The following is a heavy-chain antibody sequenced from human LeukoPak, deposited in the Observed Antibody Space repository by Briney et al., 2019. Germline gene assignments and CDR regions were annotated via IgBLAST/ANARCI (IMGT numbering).Heavy chain of an antibody. CDR1: GGSFSGYY. Sequence: SETLSLTCAVYGGSFSGYYWSWIRQPPGKGLEGIGEINHSGSTNYNPSLKSRVTISVDTSKNQFSLKLSSVTAADTAVYYCARGHCTNGVCYRYYYYYYMDVWGKGTTVTVSS. D-gene: IGHD2-8*01. CDR3: ARGHCTNGVCYRYYYYYYMDV. CDR2: INHSGST. V-gene: IGHV4-34*01. J-gene: IGHJ6*03.